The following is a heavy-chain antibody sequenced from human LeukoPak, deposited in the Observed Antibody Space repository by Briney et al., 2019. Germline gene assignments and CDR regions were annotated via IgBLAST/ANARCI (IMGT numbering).Heavy chain of an antibody. D-gene: IGHD4-17*01. V-gene: IGHV3-21*01. CDR3: AIYGVSSPFDY. CDR1: GFTFSSYS. CDR2: ISSSSSYI. J-gene: IGHJ4*02. Sequence: PGGSPRLSCAASGFTFSSYSMNWVRQAPGKGLEWVSSISSSSSYIYYADSVKGRFTISRDNAKNLLYLQMNSLRAEDTAVYYCAIYGVSSPFDYWGQGTLVTVSS.